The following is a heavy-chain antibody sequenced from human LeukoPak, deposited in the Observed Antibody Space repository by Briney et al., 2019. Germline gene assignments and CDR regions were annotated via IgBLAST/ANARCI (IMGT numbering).Heavy chain of an antibody. J-gene: IGHJ6*03. CDR2: ISSSSSYI. CDR3: ARGGSLYYYYYMDV. V-gene: IGHV3-21*01. CDR1: GFTFSSYS. D-gene: IGHD3-10*01. Sequence: PGGSLRLSCAASGFTFSSYSMNWVRQAPGKGLEWVSSISSSSSYIYYADSVKGRFTISRDNAKNSLYLQMNRLRAEDTAVYYCARGGSLYYYYYMDVWGKGTTVTVSS.